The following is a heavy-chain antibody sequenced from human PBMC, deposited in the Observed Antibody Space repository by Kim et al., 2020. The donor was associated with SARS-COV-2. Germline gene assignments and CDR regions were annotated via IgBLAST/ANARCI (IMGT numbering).Heavy chain of an antibody. V-gene: IGHV3-53*01. D-gene: IGHD3-3*01. Sequence: GNGRFTISRHNSKNTRYLQMNSLRAEDTAVYYCAREYYDFWSGYHYYMDVWGKGTTVTVSS. CDR3: AREYYDFWSGYHYYMDV. J-gene: IGHJ6*03.